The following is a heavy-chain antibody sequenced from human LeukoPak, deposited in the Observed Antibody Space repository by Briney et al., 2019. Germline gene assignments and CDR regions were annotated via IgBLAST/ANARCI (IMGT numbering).Heavy chain of an antibody. CDR3: ARVIKDTQPGAFDI. CDR2: IYTSGST. V-gene: IGHV4-4*07. Sequence: SETLSLTFTVSGGSISSYYWSWIRQPAGKGLEWIGRIYTSGSTNYNPSLKSRVTMSVDTSKNQFSLKLSSVTAADTAVYYCARVIKDTQPGAFDIWGQGTMVTVSS. J-gene: IGHJ3*02. CDR1: GGSISSYY. D-gene: IGHD2-2*01.